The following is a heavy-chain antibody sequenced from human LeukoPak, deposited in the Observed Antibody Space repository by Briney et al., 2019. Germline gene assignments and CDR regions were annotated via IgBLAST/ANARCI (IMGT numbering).Heavy chain of an antibody. D-gene: IGHD5-24*01. J-gene: IGHJ4*02. V-gene: IGHV3-30-3*01. CDR3: AREEMATIGNPGGY. CDR1: GFTFSSYA. Sequence: PGGSLRLSCAASGFTFSSYAMHWVRQAPGKGLEWVAVISYDGSNKYFADSVKGRFTISRDNSKNTLYLQMNSLRAEDTAVYYCAREEMATIGNPGGYWGQGTLVTVSS. CDR2: ISYDGSNK.